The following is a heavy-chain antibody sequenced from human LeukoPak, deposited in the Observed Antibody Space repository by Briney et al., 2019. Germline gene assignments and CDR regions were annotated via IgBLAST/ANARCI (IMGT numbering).Heavy chain of an antibody. V-gene: IGHV1-18*01. CDR2: ISAYNGNT. Sequence: ASVKVSCKASGYTFTSYGISWVRQAPGQGLEWMGWISAYNGNTNYAQKLQGRVTMTTDTSTSTAYMELRSLRSDDTAVYYCARDSATVAYCGGDCSFDYWGQGTLVTVPS. D-gene: IGHD2-21*02. J-gene: IGHJ4*02. CDR1: GYTFTSYG. CDR3: ARDSATVAYCGGDCSFDY.